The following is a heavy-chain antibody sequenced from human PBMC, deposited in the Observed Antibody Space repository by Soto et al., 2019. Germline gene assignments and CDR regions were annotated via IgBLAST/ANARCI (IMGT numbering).Heavy chain of an antibody. V-gene: IGHV1-69*13. J-gene: IGHJ4*02. D-gene: IGHD3-10*01. Sequence: SVKVSCKASGGTFSSYAISWVRQAPGQGLEWMGGIIPIFGTANYAQKFQGRVTITADESTSTAYMELSSLRSEDTAVYYCARSNYYGSGSLDYWGQGTLVTVS. CDR3: ARSNYYGSGSLDY. CDR2: IIPIFGTA. CDR1: GGTFSSYA.